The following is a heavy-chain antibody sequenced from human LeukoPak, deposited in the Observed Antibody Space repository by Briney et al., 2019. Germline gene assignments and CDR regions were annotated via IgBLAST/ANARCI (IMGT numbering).Heavy chain of an antibody. J-gene: IGHJ6*02. Sequence: SETLSLTCAVYGGSFSGYYWSWIRQPPGKGLEWLGEINHSGSTNYNPSLKSRVTISVDTSKNQFSLKLSSVTAADTGVYYCARGPGYSYRYYYYGMDVWGQGTTVTVSS. CDR1: GGSFSGYY. CDR2: INHSGST. D-gene: IGHD5-18*01. CDR3: ARGPGYSYRYYYYGMDV. V-gene: IGHV4-34*01.